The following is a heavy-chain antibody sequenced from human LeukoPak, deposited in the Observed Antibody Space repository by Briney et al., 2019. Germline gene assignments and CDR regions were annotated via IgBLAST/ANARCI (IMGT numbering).Heavy chain of an antibody. Sequence: PSETLSLTCAVYGGSFSGYYWSWIRQPPGKGLEWIGEINHSGSTNYNPSLKSRVTISVDTSKNQFSLKLSSVTAADTAVYYCAIDTSGYYPMFDYWGQGTLVTVSS. CDR1: GGSFSGYY. J-gene: IGHJ4*02. CDR3: AIDTSGYYPMFDY. V-gene: IGHV4-34*01. D-gene: IGHD3-22*01. CDR2: INHSGST.